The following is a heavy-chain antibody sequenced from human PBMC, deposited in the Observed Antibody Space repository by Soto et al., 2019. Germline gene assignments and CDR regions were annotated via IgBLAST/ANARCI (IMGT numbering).Heavy chain of an antibody. Sequence: SETLSLTCTVSGDSISSYYWSWIRQPPGKGLEWIGYIHYSGSTNYNPSLKSRVTISVDTSKNQFSLRLSSVTAADTAVYYCATDYYGSGSYYKVGDDAFDIWGQGTMVTVSS. J-gene: IGHJ3*02. D-gene: IGHD3-10*01. CDR3: ATDYYGSGSYYKVGDDAFDI. V-gene: IGHV4-59*01. CDR1: GDSISSYY. CDR2: IHYSGST.